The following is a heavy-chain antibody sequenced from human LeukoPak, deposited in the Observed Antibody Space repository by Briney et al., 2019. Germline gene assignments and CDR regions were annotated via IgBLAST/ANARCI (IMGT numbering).Heavy chain of an antibody. V-gene: IGHV1-8*01. CDR3: ARGRDYYDSSGLDYYGMDV. D-gene: IGHD3-22*01. J-gene: IGHJ6*02. CDR2: MNPNSGNT. Sequence: GASVKVSCKASGYTFTSYDINWVRQATRQGLEWMGWMNPNSGNTGYAQKFQGRVTMTRNTSISTAYMELSSLRSEDTAVYYCARGRDYYDSSGLDYYGMDVWGQGTTVTVSS. CDR1: GYTFTSYD.